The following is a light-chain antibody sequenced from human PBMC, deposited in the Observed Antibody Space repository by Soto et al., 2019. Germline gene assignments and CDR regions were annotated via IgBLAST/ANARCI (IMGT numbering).Light chain of an antibody. CDR3: QQSYNTPRT. V-gene: IGKV1-39*01. Sequence: IQRTQTPSSLSASVGDRVTITRRTSQPISDYLNWYQQKPGKAPSLLIYTASNLQTGVPSRFSGSGSGTHFTLTINSLQPEDFATYSGQQSYNTPRTFGQGTKVVI. J-gene: IGKJ1*01. CDR2: TAS. CDR1: QPISDY.